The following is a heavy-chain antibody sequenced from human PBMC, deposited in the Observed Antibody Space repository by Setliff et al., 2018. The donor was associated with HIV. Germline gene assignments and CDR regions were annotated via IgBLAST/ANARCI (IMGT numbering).Heavy chain of an antibody. CDR2: ISNSGKI. D-gene: IGHD4-4*01. J-gene: IGHJ3*02. CDR1: GYSISTNEW. Sequence: TLSLTCAVSGYSISTNEWWGWIRQPPGKGLAWIGYISNSGKIYYDPSLNSRVTLSADTSKNQLSLKLTSVTAEDTGVYYCARTVPHSAAQDAFDIWGQGTVGTVSS. CDR3: ARTVPHSAAQDAFDI. V-gene: IGHV4-28*02.